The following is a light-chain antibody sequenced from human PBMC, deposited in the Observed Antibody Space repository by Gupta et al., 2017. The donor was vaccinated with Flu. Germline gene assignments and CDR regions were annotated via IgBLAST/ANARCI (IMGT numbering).Light chain of an antibody. V-gene: IGKV1-5*03. CDR1: QSISGW. CDR3: QQYNSYSGGT. Sequence: STLSASVGDRVSITCRASQSISGWLAWYQQKPGKAPKLLIYKASSLESGVPARFSGSGSGTEFTLTISSLHLDDFASYYCQQYNSYSGGTFGQGTKLEIK. J-gene: IGKJ2*02. CDR2: KAS.